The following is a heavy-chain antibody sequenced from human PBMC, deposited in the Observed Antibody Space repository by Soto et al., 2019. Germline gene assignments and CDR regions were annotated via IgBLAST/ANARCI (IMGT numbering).Heavy chain of an antibody. CDR1: GFTFSSYG. V-gene: IGHV3-33*01. CDR3: AREGSPYSGYGGDWFDP. J-gene: IGHJ5*02. D-gene: IGHD5-12*01. CDR2: IWYDGSNK. Sequence: GGSLRLSCAASGFTFSSYGMHWVRQAPGKGLEWVAVIWYDGSNKYYADSVKGRFTISRDNSKNTLYLQMNSLRAEDTAVYYCAREGSPYSGYGGDWFDPWGQGTLVTVSS.